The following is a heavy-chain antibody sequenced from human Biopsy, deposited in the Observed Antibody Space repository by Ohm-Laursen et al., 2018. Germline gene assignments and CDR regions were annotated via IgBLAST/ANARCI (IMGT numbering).Heavy chain of an antibody. D-gene: IGHD2-8*01. CDR1: GFTFSGFS. V-gene: IGHV3-21*01. J-gene: IGHJ4*02. CDR3: ARDGEAKYCKHGVCPSDF. Sequence: SLRLSCAASGFTFSGFSMNWVRQAPGKGLEWVSSISASGNHIYYTDSVKGRFTVSRDNGKNSVYLQMNSLRVGDTAVYYCARDGEAKYCKHGVCPSDFWGQGTLVIVSS. CDR2: ISASGNHI.